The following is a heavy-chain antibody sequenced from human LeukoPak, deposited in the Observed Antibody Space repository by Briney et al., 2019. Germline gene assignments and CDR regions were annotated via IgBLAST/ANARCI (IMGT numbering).Heavy chain of an antibody. J-gene: IGHJ4*02. V-gene: IGHV1-69*04. D-gene: IGHD1-26*01. CDR1: GGTFISYA. CDR3: ARDFRGELPDY. Sequence: SVTVSFKASGGTFISYAISWVRQAPGQGLEWMGRIIPIFGIANYAQKFQGRVTITADKSTSTAYMELSSLRSEDTAVYYCARDFRGELPDYWGQGTLVTVSS. CDR2: IIPIFGIA.